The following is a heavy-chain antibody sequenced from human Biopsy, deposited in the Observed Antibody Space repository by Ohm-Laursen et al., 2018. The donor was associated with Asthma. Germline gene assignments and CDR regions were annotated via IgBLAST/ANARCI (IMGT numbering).Heavy chain of an antibody. Sequence: GASVKVSCKASDYIFPRYYISWVRQAPGQGLEWMGRINPNSGGTNYAQKFQGRVTMTSDTSISTAYMELSRLRSDDTALYYCARGQKSPGDRWFDPWGQGTLVTVSS. CDR3: ARGQKSPGDRWFDP. CDR1: DYIFPRYY. V-gene: IGHV1-2*06. CDR2: INPNSGGT. J-gene: IGHJ5*02. D-gene: IGHD7-27*01.